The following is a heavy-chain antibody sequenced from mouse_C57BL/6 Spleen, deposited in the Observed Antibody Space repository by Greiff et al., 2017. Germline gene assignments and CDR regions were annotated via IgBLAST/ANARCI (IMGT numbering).Heavy chain of an antibody. CDR2: ISSGSSTI. CDR3: ARDYGSRYPFAY. D-gene: IGHD1-1*01. Sequence: EVQGVESGGGLVKPGGSLKLSCAASGFTFSDYGMHWVRQAPEKGLEWVAYISSGSSTIYYAATVKGRFTISRDNAKNTLSLQMTSLRSEDTAMYYCARDYGSRYPFAYWGQGNLVTVSA. V-gene: IGHV5-17*01. CDR1: GFTFSDYG. J-gene: IGHJ3*01.